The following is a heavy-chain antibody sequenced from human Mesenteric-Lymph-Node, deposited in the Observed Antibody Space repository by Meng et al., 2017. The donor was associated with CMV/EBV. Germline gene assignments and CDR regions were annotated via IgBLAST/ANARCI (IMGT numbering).Heavy chain of an antibody. V-gene: IGHV3-11*04. J-gene: IGHJ6*02. CDR2: ISSSGSTM. D-gene: IGHD3-16*01. CDR1: GFIFRDYY. Sequence: GESLKISCAGSGFIFRDYYMTWIRQPPGKGLEWVSYISSSGSTMYYADSVKGRFTISRDNAKNSLYLQMNSLRAEDTAVYYCARQMYYDYGGGMDVWGQGTTVTVSS. CDR3: ARQMYYDYGGGMDV.